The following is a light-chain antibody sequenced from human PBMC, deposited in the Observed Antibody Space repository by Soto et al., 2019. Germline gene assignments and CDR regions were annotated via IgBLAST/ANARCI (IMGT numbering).Light chain of an antibody. CDR2: EGT. J-gene: IGLJ2*01. Sequence: QSALTQPASVSGSPGQSITISCTGTSSDVGSYNLVSWYQQHPGKAPKLMIYEGTKRPSGLSNRFSGSRSGNTASLTISGLQAEDEADYYCCSYAGSSTLIFGGGTQLTVL. CDR1: SSDVGSYNL. V-gene: IGLV2-23*01. CDR3: CSYAGSSTLI.